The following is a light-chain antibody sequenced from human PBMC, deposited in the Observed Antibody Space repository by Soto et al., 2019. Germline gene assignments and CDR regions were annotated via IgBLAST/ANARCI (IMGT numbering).Light chain of an antibody. J-gene: IGKJ1*01. V-gene: IGKV3-20*01. CDR1: QGIKNY. CDR2: GAS. CDR3: QQYGSSGT. Sequence: EIVMTQSPVTLSVSPGGRATLSCRASQGIKNYLAWFQQKPGQAPRLLIYGASNRATGIPDRFSGSGSGTDFTLTISRLEPEDFAVYYCQQYGSSGTFGQGTKVDIK.